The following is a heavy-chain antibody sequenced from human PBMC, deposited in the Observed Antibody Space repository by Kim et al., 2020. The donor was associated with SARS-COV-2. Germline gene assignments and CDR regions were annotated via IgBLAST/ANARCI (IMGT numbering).Heavy chain of an antibody. CDR1: GCSISSYY. J-gene: IGHJ4*02. V-gene: IGHV4-59*01. CDR3: ARDRIGFCSSTSCSPYFDY. Sequence: SETLSLTCTVSGCSISSYYWSWIRQPPGKGLEWIGYIYYSGSTNYNPSLKSRVTISVDTSKNQFSLKLSSVTAADTAVYYCARDRIGFCSSTSCSPYFDYWGQGTLVTVSS. CDR2: IYYSGST. D-gene: IGHD2-2*01.